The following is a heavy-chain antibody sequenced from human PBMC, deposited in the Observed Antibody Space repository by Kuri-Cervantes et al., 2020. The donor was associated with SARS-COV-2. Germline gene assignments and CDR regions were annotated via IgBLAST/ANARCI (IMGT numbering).Heavy chain of an antibody. D-gene: IGHD3-3*01. Sequence: ASVKVSCKASGYTFTGYYMHWVRQAPGQGLEWMGWINPNSGGTNYAQKFQGWVTMTRDTSISTAYMELSRLRSDDTAVYYCARGWFDFWSGYRADYYYGMDVWGQETTDTVSS. V-gene: IGHV1-2*04. CDR3: ARGWFDFWSGYRADYYYGMDV. J-gene: IGHJ6*02. CDR1: GYTFTGYY. CDR2: INPNSGGT.